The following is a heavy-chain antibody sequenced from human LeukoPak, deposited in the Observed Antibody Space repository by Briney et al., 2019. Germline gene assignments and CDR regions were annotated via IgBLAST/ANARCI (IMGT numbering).Heavy chain of an antibody. CDR2: IYYSGST. CDR1: GGSISSYY. J-gene: IGHJ4*02. D-gene: IGHD6-13*01. CDR3: ARLLGSSWYYFDY. V-gene: IGHV4-59*08. Sequence: SETLSLTCTVSGGSISSYYWSWIRQPPGKGLEWIGYIYYSGSTNYNPSLKSRVTISVDTSKNQFSLKLSSVTAADTAVYYCARLLGSSWYYFDYWGQGTLVIVSS.